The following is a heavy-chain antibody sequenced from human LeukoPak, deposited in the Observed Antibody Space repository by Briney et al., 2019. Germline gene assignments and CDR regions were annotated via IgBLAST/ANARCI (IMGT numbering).Heavy chain of an antibody. J-gene: IGHJ4*02. D-gene: IGHD3-22*01. Sequence: GGSLRLSCAASGFTFSSYAMHWVRQAPGKGLEWVAVISYDGSNKYYADSVKGRFTTSRDNSKNTLYLQMNSLRAEDTAVYYCARDGSEYYYDSSGYLGYWGQGTLVTVSS. CDR3: ARDGSEYYYDSSGYLGY. V-gene: IGHV3-30-3*01. CDR2: ISYDGSNK. CDR1: GFTFSSYA.